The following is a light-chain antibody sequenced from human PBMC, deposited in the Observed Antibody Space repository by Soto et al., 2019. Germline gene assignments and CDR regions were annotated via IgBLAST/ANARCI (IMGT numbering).Light chain of an antibody. CDR1: SSDVGNYDL. V-gene: IGLV2-23*01. CDR3: CSYAGSSTYV. CDR2: EGS. J-gene: IGLJ1*01. Sequence: ALTQPASVSGSPGQSITISCTGTSSDVGNYDLVSWYQQLPGKAPKFILYEGSKRPSGVSNRFSGSKSGNTASLTISGLQAEDEADYYCCSYAGSSTYVFGTGTKVTVL.